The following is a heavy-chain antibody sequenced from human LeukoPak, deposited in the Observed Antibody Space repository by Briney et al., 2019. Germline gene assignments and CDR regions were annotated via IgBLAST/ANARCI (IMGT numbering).Heavy chain of an antibody. J-gene: IGHJ4*02. D-gene: IGHD2/OR15-2a*01. CDR1: GFPVSSKY. CDR3: ATEWGATFSKYFDY. Sequence: GVSLRLSCAFSGFPVSSKYMSWVRGASGKGLEWVSPIYTGDNTNYASSVKGRSTISRDKSKNPLYLQMASRTAEATALFFFATEWGATFSKYFDYWGQGTLVTVSS. V-gene: IGHV3-66*01. CDR2: IYTGDNT.